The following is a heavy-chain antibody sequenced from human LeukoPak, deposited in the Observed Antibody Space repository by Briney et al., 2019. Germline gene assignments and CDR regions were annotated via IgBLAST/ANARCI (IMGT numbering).Heavy chain of an antibody. CDR3: VSGRWSGYYFDT. J-gene: IGHJ4*02. D-gene: IGHD3-3*01. V-gene: IGHV4-59*01. Sequence: SETLSLTCTVSGGSITSYHWSWIRQSPGKGLEWIGYINYSGTTNYNPPLKSRATMSVDTSKKQFSLRLISVTAADTAVYYCVSGRWSGYYFDTWGQGTRVTVSS. CDR1: GGSITSYH. CDR2: INYSGTT.